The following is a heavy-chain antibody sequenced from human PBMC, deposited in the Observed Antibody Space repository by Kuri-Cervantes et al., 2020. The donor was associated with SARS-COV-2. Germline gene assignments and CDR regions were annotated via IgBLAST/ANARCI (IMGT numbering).Heavy chain of an antibody. CDR2: ISGSGGST. J-gene: IGHJ4*02. V-gene: IGHV3-23*01. D-gene: IGHD3-22*01. CDR1: GFTFSSYA. Sequence: GGSLRLSCAASGFTFSSYAMSWVRQAPGKGLEWVSAISGSGGSTYYADSVKGRFTISRDNAKNSLYLQMNSLRAEDTAVYYCAFGVDSSGYYDYWGQGTLVTVSS. CDR3: AFGVDSSGYYDY.